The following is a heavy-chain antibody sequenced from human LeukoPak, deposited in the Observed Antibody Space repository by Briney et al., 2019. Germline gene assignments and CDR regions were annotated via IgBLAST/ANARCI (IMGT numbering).Heavy chain of an antibody. CDR3: ARAGCSSTSCYRAVNWFDP. CDR2: ISAYNGNT. V-gene: IGHV1-18*04. D-gene: IGHD2-2*01. J-gene: IGHJ5*02. CDR1: GYTFTGYY. Sequence: GASVKVSCKASGYTFTGYYMHWVRQAPGQGLEWMGWISAYNGNTNYAQKLQGRVTMTTDTSTSTAYMELRSLRSDDTAVYYCARAGCSSTSCYRAVNWFDPWGQGTLVTVSS.